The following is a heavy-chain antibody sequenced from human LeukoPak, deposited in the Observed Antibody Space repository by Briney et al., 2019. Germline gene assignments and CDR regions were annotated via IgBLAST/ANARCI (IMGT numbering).Heavy chain of an antibody. V-gene: IGHV4-30-2*01. CDR1: GGSTSSGGYS. D-gene: IGHD6-13*01. Sequence: SETLSLTCAVSGGSTSSGGYSWSWIRQPPGKGLEWIGYIYHSGSTYYNPSLKSRVTISVDRSKNQFSLKLSSVTAADTAVYYCASGFKYSSSREYFQHWGQGTLVTVSS. CDR3: ASGFKYSSSREYFQH. J-gene: IGHJ1*01. CDR2: IYHSGST.